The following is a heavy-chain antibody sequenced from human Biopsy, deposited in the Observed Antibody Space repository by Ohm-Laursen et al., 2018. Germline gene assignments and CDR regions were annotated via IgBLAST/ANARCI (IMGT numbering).Heavy chain of an antibody. CDR1: GGSIRSDY. Sequence: SDTLSLTCTVSGGSIRSDYWSWIRQTPGKGLEWIGYIYYSGCTNYNPSLKSRVTISVDTSKNQFSLRLNSVTAADTAVYYCARATNSTGWPYYYFYGMDVWGQGTTVTVSS. J-gene: IGHJ6*02. D-gene: IGHD2/OR15-2a*01. CDR3: ARATNSTGWPYYYFYGMDV. V-gene: IGHV4-59*07. CDR2: IYYSGCT.